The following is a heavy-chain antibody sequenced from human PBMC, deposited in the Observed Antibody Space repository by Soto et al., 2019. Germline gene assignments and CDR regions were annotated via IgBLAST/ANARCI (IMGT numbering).Heavy chain of an antibody. Sequence: GGSLRLSCAASGFTFSSYAMSWVRQAPGKGLEWVSAISGSGGSTYYADSVKGRFTISRDNSKNTLYLQINSLRAEDTAVYYCAKDLSLLWFGEAGFDYWGQGTLVTVSS. J-gene: IGHJ4*02. V-gene: IGHV3-23*01. D-gene: IGHD3-10*01. CDR2: ISGSGGST. CDR3: AKDLSLLWFGEAGFDY. CDR1: GFTFSSYA.